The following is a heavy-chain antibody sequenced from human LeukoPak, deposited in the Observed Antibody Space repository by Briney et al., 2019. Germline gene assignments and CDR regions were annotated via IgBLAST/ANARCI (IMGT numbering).Heavy chain of an antibody. D-gene: IGHD3-10*01. CDR2: IYYSGST. J-gene: IGHJ3*02. CDR1: GGSISSGDYY. V-gene: IGHV4-30-4*01. Sequence: PSQTLSFTCTVSGGSISSGDYYWSWIRQPPGKGLEWIGYIYYSGSTYYNPSLKSRVTISVDTSKNQFSLKLSSVTAADTAVYYCARDLGGRGNDAFDIWGQGTMVTVSS. CDR3: ARDLGGRGNDAFDI.